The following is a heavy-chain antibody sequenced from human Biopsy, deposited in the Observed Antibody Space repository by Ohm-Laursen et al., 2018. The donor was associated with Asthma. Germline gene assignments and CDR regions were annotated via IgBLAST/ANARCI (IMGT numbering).Heavy chain of an antibody. V-gene: IGHV3-30-3*01. Sequence: SLRLSCTASRFTYEMHWVRQAPGKGLEWVAVISYDGSSIYYADSVKGRFTISRDNSKNTLSLQMHSLTAEDTAVYYCAREDVAGTHIEDWGQGTRVTVSP. CDR2: ISYDGSSI. CDR1: RFTYE. CDR3: AREDVAGTHIED. D-gene: IGHD6-19*01. J-gene: IGHJ4*02.